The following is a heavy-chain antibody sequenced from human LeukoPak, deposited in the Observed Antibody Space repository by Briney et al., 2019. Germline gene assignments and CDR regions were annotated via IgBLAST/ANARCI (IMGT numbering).Heavy chain of an antibody. CDR2: IWYDGSNK. CDR1: GFTFSSYG. V-gene: IGHV3-30*02. CDR3: AKDVYSSYGHFQY. Sequence: GGSLRLPCAASGFTFSSYGMHWVRQAPGKGLEWVAVIWYDGSNKYYADSVKGRFTISRDNSKNTLYLQMNSLRAEDTAVYYCAKDVYSSYGHFQYWGQGTLVTVSS. J-gene: IGHJ1*01. D-gene: IGHD4-11*01.